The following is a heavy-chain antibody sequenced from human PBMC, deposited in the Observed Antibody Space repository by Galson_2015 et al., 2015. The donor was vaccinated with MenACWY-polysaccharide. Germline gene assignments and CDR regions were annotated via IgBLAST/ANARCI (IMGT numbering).Heavy chain of an antibody. J-gene: IGHJ5*02. CDR3: AKGKISGFLNWFDP. CDR2: ISGSGGTT. Sequence: SLRLSCAASGFTFSNYAMTWVRQAPGKGLEWVSAISGSGGTTYYADSVKGRFTISRDNSKNTLFLEMSSLRAEDTAVYYCAKGKISGFLNWFDPLGQGTLVTVSS. D-gene: IGHD3-22*01. CDR1: GFTFSNYA. V-gene: IGHV3-23*01.